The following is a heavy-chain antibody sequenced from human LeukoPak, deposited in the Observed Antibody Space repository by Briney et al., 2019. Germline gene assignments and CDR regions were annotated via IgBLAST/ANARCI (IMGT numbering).Heavy chain of an antibody. CDR3: ARGDCSGGSCPFDY. CDR2: IYYSGST. D-gene: IGHD2-15*01. V-gene: IGHV4-39*07. CDR1: GGSIRSSDDY. Sequence: SETLSLTCSVSGGSIRSSDDYWGFVRQTPGKGLEWMGSIYYSGSTYYNPSLKSRVTISVDTSKNQFSLKLSSVTAADTAVYYCARGDCSGGSCPFDYWGQGTLVTVSS. J-gene: IGHJ4*02.